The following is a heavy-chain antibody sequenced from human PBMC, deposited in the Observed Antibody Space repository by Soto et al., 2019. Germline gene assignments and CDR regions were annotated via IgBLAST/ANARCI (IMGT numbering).Heavy chain of an antibody. CDR3: ASVIGTYYYHEYGMDV. CDR1: GFRFSSCT. D-gene: IGHD1-26*01. V-gene: IGHV3-21*01. Sequence: GGSLRLSCAASGFRFSSCTMNWVRQSPGKGLEWVSSIGTTSNYIYYADSVKGRFTISRDNAKNSLYLQMNSLRAEDTAVYYCASVIGTYYYHEYGMDVWGQGTXVTVSS. J-gene: IGHJ6*02. CDR2: IGTTSNYI.